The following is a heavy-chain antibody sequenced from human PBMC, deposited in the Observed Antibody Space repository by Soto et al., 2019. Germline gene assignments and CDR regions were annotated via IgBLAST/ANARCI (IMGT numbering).Heavy chain of an antibody. J-gene: IGHJ3*01. D-gene: IGHD2-15*01. CDR2: LTPIFDAP. V-gene: IGHV1-69*12. Sequence: HVQLVQSGAAVKKPGSSVKVSCKSSGGPFSGHTMNWVRQAPGQGLEWMGGLTPIFDAPIYAQNFRGRVTITADEPASTAYMGLSRLTSEDTARYFFARDRREVVGNDAFDFWGQGTMVTVSS. CDR1: GGPFSGHT. CDR3: ARDRREVVGNDAFDF.